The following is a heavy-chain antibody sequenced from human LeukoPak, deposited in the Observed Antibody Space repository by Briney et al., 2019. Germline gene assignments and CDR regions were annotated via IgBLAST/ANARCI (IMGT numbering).Heavy chain of an antibody. CDR2: INHSGST. D-gene: IGHD5-18*01. Sequence: PSETLSLTCAVYGGSFSGYYWSWIRQPPGKGLEWIGEINHSGSTNYNPSLKSRVTISVDTSKNQFSLKLSSVTAADTAVYYCARGVFGGYGYGPSFDYWGQGTLVTVSS. CDR3: ARGVFGGYGYGPSFDY. J-gene: IGHJ4*02. V-gene: IGHV4-34*01. CDR1: GGSFSGYY.